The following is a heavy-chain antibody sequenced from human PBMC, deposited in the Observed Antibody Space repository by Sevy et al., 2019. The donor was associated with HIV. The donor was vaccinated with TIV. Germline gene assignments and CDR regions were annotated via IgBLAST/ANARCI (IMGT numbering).Heavy chain of an antibody. CDR3: ASDRRFQYYVDSRDPDYFDS. D-gene: IGHD3-22*01. CDR1: GFTLSWHD. CDR2: ITASSRFK. Sequence: GKSLKISCAASGFTLSWHDMSWVRQAPGKSLEWISSITASSRFKHYAASVRGRFTISRDNSGNSLFLQMNSLRADDTDMYYSASDRRFQYYVDSRDPDYFDSWGQGTKVTVSS. V-gene: IGHV3-21*04. J-gene: IGHJ4*02.